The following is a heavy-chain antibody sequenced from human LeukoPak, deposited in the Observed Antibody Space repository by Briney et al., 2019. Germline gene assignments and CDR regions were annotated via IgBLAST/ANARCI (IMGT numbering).Heavy chain of an antibody. D-gene: IGHD3-3*01. CDR1: GFTFSSYW. V-gene: IGHV3-74*01. CDR2: INSDGSST. CDR3: ARGGYDFWSGYYTTPNFAY. J-gene: IGHJ4*02. Sequence: GGSLRLSCAASGFTFSSYWMHWVRQAPGKGLVWVSRINSDGSSTSYADSVKGRFTISRDNAKNTLYLQMNSLRAEDTAVYYCARGGYDFWSGYYTTPNFAYWGQGTLVTVSS.